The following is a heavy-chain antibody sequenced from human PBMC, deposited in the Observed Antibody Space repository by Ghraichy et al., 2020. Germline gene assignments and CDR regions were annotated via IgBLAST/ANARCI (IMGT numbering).Heavy chain of an antibody. CDR1: GFRFSGYN. J-gene: IGHJ6*02. D-gene: IGHD4-23*01. CDR2: ITSSSRSI. V-gene: IGHV3-48*02. CDR3: ARASTVVRFYYYDGMDV. Sequence: GESLNISCVGSGFRFSGYNLNWVRQSPGRGLEWVSYITSSSRSIFYADSVKGRLTISRDNAQNSLYLQMNSLRDEDTAVYYCARASTVVRFYYYDGMDVWGQGTTVTVSS.